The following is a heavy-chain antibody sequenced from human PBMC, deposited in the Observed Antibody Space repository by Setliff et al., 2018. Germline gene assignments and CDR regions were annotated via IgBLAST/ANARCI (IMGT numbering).Heavy chain of an antibody. CDR2: IIPMFRTP. J-gene: IGHJ6*04. V-gene: IGHV1-69*13. CDR3: ARVQWEIAVKFHYNRMDV. CDR1: GGTFSNFA. Sequence: SVKVSCKASGGTFSNFATSWVRQAPGQGLEWLGGIIPMFRTPEYAQKFQGRVTISADESRTAVYMELSSLRFDDTAVYYCARVQWEIAVKFHYNRMDVWGKGTTVTVSS. D-gene: IGHD1-26*01.